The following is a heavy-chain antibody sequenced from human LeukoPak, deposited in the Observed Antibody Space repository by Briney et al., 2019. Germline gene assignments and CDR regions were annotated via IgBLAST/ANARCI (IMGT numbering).Heavy chain of an antibody. CDR1: GFTVSSNY. V-gene: IGHV3-53*05. J-gene: IGHJ4*02. CDR3: ARDGYNWNFDY. CDR2: IYSGGST. Sequence: GGSLRLSCAASGFTVSSNYMSWVRQAPGKGLEWVSVIYSGGSTYYADSVKGRFTISRDNSKNTLYLQLNGLRPEDTAVYYGARDGYNWNFDYWGQGTLVTVSS. D-gene: IGHD5-24*01.